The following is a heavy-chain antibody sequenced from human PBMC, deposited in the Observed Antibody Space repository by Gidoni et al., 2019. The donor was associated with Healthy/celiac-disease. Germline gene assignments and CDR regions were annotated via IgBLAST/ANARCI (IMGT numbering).Heavy chain of an antibody. V-gene: IGHV4-39*01. CDR2: IYYSGST. Sequence: QLQLQESGPGLVKPSETLSLTCTVSGGSLSSISYYWGWIRQPPGKGLEWIGSIYYSGSTYYNPSLKSRVTISVDTSKNQFSLKLSSVTAADTAVYYCARQDDYGDNDAFDIWGQGTMVTVSS. CDR1: GGSLSSISYY. D-gene: IGHD4-17*01. J-gene: IGHJ3*02. CDR3: ARQDDYGDNDAFDI.